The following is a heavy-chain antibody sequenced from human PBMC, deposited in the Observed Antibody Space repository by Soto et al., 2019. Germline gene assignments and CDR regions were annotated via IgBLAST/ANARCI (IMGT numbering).Heavy chain of an antibody. CDR2: ISPSSSFL. V-gene: IGHV3-21*06. D-gene: IGHD3-10*01. J-gene: IGHJ4*02. CDR3: ARVGTDYGSGSPYYSDY. CDR1: GFSFRSYY. Sequence: PGGPLRLSCAASGFSFRSYYMNWVRQAPGRGLEWVSSISPSSSFLSYADSVKGRFTISRDNVKNSVNLQMNSLRAEDTAVYYCARVGTDYGSGSPYYSDYWGKGTLVTVSS.